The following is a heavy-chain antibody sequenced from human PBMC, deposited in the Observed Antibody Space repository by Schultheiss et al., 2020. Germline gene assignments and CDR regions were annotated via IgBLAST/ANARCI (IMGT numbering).Heavy chain of an antibody. J-gene: IGHJ4*02. D-gene: IGHD2-21*01. CDR2: IYYSGNA. V-gene: IGHV4-39*07. CDR3: ARGINSDYFDY. Sequence: SETLSLTCTVSGGSISSSSYYWGWIRQPPGKGLEWIASIYYSGNAHHNPSLKSRVTISVDTSKNQFSLKLSSVTAADTAVYYCARGINSDYFDYWGQGTLVTVSS. CDR1: GGSISSSSYY.